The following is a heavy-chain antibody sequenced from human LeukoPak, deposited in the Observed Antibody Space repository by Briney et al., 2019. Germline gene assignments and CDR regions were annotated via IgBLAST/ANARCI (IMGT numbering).Heavy chain of an antibody. Sequence: GGSLRLSCAASGFTFSSYAISWVRQAPGQGLEWMGRIIPIFGIANYAQKFQGRVTITADKSTSTAYMELSSLRSEDTAVYYCARVGELHGFDPWGQGTLVTVSS. CDR3: ARVGELHGFDP. CDR1: GFTFSSYA. V-gene: IGHV1-69*04. J-gene: IGHJ5*02. D-gene: IGHD1-7*01. CDR2: IIPIFGIA.